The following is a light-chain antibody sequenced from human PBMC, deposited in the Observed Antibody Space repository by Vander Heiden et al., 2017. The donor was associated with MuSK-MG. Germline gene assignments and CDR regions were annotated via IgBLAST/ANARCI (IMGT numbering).Light chain of an antibody. CDR1: QSVGSN. V-gene: IGKV3D-15*01. J-gene: IGKJ5*01. CDR2: DAS. Sequence: EVGLTQSPATLSVSPGERATLSCRASQSVGSNLAWYQQRPGQAPRLLIFDASTRPTGIPIRFSGSGSVTEFTLTISSVQSEDFAVYYCQQANTWPRTFGLGSRLDIK. CDR3: QQANTWPRT.